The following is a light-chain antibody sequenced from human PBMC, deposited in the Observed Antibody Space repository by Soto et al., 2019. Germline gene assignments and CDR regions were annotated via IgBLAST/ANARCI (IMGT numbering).Light chain of an antibody. CDR1: QSISYW. CDR2: DAS. Sequence: DIQMTQSPSTPSASVGDRVSITCRASQSISYWLAWYQQKPGKAPNLLIYDASRLESGVPSRFSGSGSGTAFTLTISSLQPDDFATYYCQQYNSYPWTFGQGTKVEVK. CDR3: QQYNSYPWT. J-gene: IGKJ1*01. V-gene: IGKV1-5*01.